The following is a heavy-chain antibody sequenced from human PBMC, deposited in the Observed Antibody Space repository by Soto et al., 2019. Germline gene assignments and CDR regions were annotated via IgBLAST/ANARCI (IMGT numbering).Heavy chain of an antibody. CDR2: IYPGDSDT. D-gene: IGHD6-6*01. Sequence: PGESLKISCKGSGYSFTSYWIGWVRQMPGKGLEWMGIIYPGDSDTRYSPSFQGQVTFSADKSISTAYLQWSSLKASDTAMYYCARGDYSSSINYYYGMDVWGQGTTVTVSS. CDR1: GYSFTSYW. V-gene: IGHV5-51*01. CDR3: ARGDYSSSINYYYGMDV. J-gene: IGHJ6*02.